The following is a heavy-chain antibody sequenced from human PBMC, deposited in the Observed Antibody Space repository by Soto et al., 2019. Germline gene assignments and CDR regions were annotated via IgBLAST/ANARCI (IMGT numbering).Heavy chain of an antibody. CDR1: GGTFSSYG. CDR3: ARAVEQSYYYDGMDV. CDR2: IIPIFGTA. V-gene: IGHV1-69*12. Sequence: QVQLVQSGAEVKKPGSSVKVSCKASGGTFSSYGISWVRQAPGQGLEWMGGIIPIFGTANYAQKFQGRVTITADESTSTAYRELSRLRSEDTAVYYCARAVEQSYYYDGMDVWGQGTTVTVSS. J-gene: IGHJ6*02.